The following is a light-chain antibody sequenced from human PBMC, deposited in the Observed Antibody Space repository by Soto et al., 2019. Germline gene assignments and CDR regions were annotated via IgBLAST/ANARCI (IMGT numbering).Light chain of an antibody. V-gene: IGLV2-14*01. CDR1: SSDVGDYKS. Sequence: QSALTQPASVSGSPGQSITISCTGTSSDVGDYKSVSWYQQHPGKAPKLMIYDVSNRPSGVSNRFSGSKSGNTASLTISGLQAEDEADYYCSSYRISSTLVVFGGGTELTVL. J-gene: IGLJ2*01. CDR3: SSYRISSTLVV. CDR2: DVS.